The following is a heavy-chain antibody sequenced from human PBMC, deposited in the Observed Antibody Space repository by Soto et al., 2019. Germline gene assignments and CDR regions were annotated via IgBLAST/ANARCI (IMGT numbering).Heavy chain of an antibody. V-gene: IGHV1-46*01. CDR3: ARDGGYTYGRDGLDI. CDR1: GYTFTSYY. D-gene: IGHD5-18*01. Sequence: ASVNVSCKATGYTFTSYYMHWERQAPGQGLEWMGIINPSGGSTSYAQKFQGRVTMTRDTSTSTVYMELSSLRSEDTAVYYCARDGGYTYGRDGLDIWGQGTMVTV. CDR2: INPSGGST. J-gene: IGHJ3*02.